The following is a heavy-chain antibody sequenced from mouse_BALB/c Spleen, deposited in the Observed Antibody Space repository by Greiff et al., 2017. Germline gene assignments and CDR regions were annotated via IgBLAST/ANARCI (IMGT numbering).Heavy chain of an antibody. Sequence: VQLKESGPSLVKPSQTLSLTCSVTGDSITSGYWNWIRKFPGNKLEYMGYISYSGSTYYNPSLKSRISITRDTSKNQYYLQLNSVTTEDTATYYCANYYGSSYYYAMDYWGQGTSVTVSS. CDR1: GDSITSGY. V-gene: IGHV3-8*02. D-gene: IGHD1-1*01. J-gene: IGHJ4*01. CDR3: ANYYGSSYYYAMDY. CDR2: ISYSGST.